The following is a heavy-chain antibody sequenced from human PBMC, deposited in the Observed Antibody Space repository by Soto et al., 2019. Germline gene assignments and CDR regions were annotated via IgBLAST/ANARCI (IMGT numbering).Heavy chain of an antibody. J-gene: IGHJ4*02. CDR2: IYYSGST. D-gene: IGHD3-3*01. V-gene: IGHV4-31*03. Sequence: SETLSLTCTVSGGSISSGGYYWSWIRQHPGKGLEWIGYIYYSGSTYYNPSLKSRVTISVDTSKNQFSLKLSSVTAADTAVYYCARESSFTIPPLIDYWGQGTLVTVSS. CDR3: ARESSFTIPPLIDY. CDR1: GGSISSGGYY.